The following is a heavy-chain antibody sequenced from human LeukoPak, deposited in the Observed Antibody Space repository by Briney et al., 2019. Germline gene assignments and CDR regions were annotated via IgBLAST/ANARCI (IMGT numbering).Heavy chain of an antibody. CDR1: GGSISSSSYY. CDR2: IYYSGST. Sequence: SETLSLTCTVSGGSISSSSYYWGWIRQPRGKGLEWIGSIYYSGSTYYNPSLKSRVTISVDTSKNQFSLKLSSVTAADTAVYYCARVNNYDILTGYYSIYWGQGTLVTVSS. J-gene: IGHJ4*02. CDR3: ARVNNYDILTGYYSIY. V-gene: IGHV4-39*07. D-gene: IGHD3-9*01.